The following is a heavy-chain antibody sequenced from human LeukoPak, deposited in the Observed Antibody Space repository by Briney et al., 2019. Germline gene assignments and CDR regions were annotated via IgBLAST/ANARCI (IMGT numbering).Heavy chain of an antibody. CDR1: GGSISTSSYF. D-gene: IGHD3-10*01. Sequence: SETLSLTCTVSGGSISTSSYFWGWIRQSPGKGLEWIGSISYSGTTYYNPSLKSRVTISVDTSKNQFSLKLNSVTAADTAVFYCAANSADYNTLGSSYKVWGQGTLVTVSS. CDR3: AANSADYNTLGSSYKV. V-gene: IGHV4-39*01. J-gene: IGHJ4*02. CDR2: ISYSGTT.